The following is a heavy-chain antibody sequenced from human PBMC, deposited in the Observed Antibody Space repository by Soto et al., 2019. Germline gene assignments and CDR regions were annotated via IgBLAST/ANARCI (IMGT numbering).Heavy chain of an antibody. V-gene: IGHV3-23*01. CDR1: GFTFSSYA. J-gene: IGHJ4*02. CDR3: ATDPNSSGFGGFFDY. Sequence: PGGSLRLSCAASGFTFSSYAMSWVRQAPGKGLEWVSAISGSGGSTYYAESFKGRIAISRDNARNSLSLQMNSLRAEDTAVYFCATDPNSSGFGGFFDYWGQGTLVTVSS. D-gene: IGHD5-12*01. CDR2: ISGSGGST.